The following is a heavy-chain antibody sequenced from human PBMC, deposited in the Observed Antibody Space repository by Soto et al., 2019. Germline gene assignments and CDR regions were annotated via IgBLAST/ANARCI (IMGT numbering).Heavy chain of an antibody. CDR3: ARGIVVVVAATKRGMDV. CDR1: GYTFTGYY. V-gene: IGHV1-2*02. J-gene: IGHJ6*02. CDR2: INPNSGGT. D-gene: IGHD2-15*01. Sequence: QVQLVQSGAEVKKPGASVKVSCKASGYTFTGYYMHWVRQAPGQGLEWMGWINPNSGGTNYAQKFQGRVTMPRDTSISTAYMELSRLRSDDTAVYYCARGIVVVVAATKRGMDVWGQGTTVTVSS.